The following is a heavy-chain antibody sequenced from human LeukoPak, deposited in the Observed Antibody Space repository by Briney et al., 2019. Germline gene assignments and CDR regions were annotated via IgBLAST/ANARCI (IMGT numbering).Heavy chain of an antibody. D-gene: IGHD3-10*01. CDR1: GGSVSSGSYY. Sequence: SETLSLTCTVSGGSVSSGSYYWSWIRQPPGKGLEWIGYIYYSGSTNYNPSLKSRVTISVDTSKNQFSLKLSSVTAADTAVYYCAGLMVRGVISSPVDYWGQGTLVTVSS. J-gene: IGHJ4*02. CDR2: IYYSGST. CDR3: AGLMVRGVISSPVDY. V-gene: IGHV4-61*01.